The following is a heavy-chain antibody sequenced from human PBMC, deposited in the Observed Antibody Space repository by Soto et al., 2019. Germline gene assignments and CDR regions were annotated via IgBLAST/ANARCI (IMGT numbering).Heavy chain of an antibody. CDR1: GYTFTDYY. V-gene: IGHV1-2*02. CDR2: INPDSGGT. J-gene: IGHJ3*02. D-gene: IGHD3-9*01. CDR3: ATFYYDIDSPDAFDI. Sequence: ASVKVSCKASGYTFTDYYMHWVRQAPGQGLEWMGWINPDSGGTNYAQKFQGTVTMTRDTSTSTGYMALSRLTSDDTAVYYCATFYYDIDSPDAFDIWGQGTLVTVSS.